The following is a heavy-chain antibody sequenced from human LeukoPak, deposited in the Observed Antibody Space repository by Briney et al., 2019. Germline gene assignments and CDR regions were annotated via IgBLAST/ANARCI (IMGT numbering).Heavy chain of an antibody. CDR3: ARGSYDILTGYLGPYGMDV. V-gene: IGHV3-11*01. J-gene: IGHJ6*02. D-gene: IGHD3-9*01. CDR1: GFTFSDYY. CDR2: ISSSGSTI. Sequence: GGSLRLSCAASGFTFSDYYMSWIRQAPGKGLEWVSYISSSGSTIYYAESVKGRFTISRDNAKNSLYPQMNSLRAEDTAVYYCARGSYDILTGYLGPYGMDVWGQGTTVTVSS.